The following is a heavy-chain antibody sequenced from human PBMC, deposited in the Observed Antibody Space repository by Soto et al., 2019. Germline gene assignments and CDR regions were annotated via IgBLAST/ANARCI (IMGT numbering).Heavy chain of an antibody. Sequence: GSLRLSCAASGFTFSSDSMNWVRQAPGKGLEWVSYISSSSSTIYYADSVKGRFTISRDNAKNSLYLQMNSLRAEDTAVYYWARGSNGSGSYYNPSSDGMDVWGQGTTVTV. J-gene: IGHJ6*02. CDR1: GFTFSSDS. CDR2: ISSSSSTI. V-gene: IGHV3-48*01. CDR3: ARGSNGSGSYYNPSSDGMDV. D-gene: IGHD3-10*01.